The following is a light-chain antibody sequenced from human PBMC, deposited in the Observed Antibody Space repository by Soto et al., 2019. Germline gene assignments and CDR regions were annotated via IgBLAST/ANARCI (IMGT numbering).Light chain of an antibody. V-gene: IGKV3-15*01. Sequence: DIVMTQSPATLSVSPGERATLSCRASQSVSSNLAWYQQKPGQAPRLLIYGASTRATGIPARFSGSGSGTEFTLTISSLQSGDFAAYYCQQYNSWPFTFGPGTKVDIK. J-gene: IGKJ3*01. CDR3: QQYNSWPFT. CDR1: QSVSSN. CDR2: GAS.